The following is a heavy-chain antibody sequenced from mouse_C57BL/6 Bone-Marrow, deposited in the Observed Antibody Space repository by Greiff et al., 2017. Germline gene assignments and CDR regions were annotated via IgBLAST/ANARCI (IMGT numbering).Heavy chain of an antibody. V-gene: IGHV1-62-2*01. CDR2: FYPGSGSI. D-gene: IGHD2-4*01. CDR1: GYIFTEYT. CDR3: ARHERYYDYEGYFDY. Sequence: VQVVESGAELVKPGASVKLSCKASGYIFTEYTIHWVKQRSGQGLEWIGWFYPGSGSIKYNERFKDKATLTADKSSNTVYMELSRLTSEDFAVYFCARHERYYDYEGYFDYWGQGTTLTVSS. J-gene: IGHJ2*01.